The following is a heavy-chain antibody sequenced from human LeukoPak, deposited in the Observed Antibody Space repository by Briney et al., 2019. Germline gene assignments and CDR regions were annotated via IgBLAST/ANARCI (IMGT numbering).Heavy chain of an antibody. J-gene: IGHJ4*02. CDR2: ISSSSSTI. CDR1: GFTFSSYS. Sequence: PGGSLRLSCAASGFTFSSYSMNWVRQAPGKGLEWVSYISSSSSTIYYADSVKSRFTISRDNAKNSLYLQMNSLRAEDTAVYYCAREGPGDYVWGSSYFDYWGQGTLVTVSS. V-gene: IGHV3-48*01. D-gene: IGHD3-16*01. CDR3: AREGPGDYVWGSSYFDY.